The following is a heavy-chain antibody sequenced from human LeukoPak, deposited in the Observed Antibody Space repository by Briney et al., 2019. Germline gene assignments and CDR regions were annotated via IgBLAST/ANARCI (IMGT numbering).Heavy chain of an antibody. CDR1: GGSISSSNYY. CDR3: ARRKREIWFGEKTSIDC. V-gene: IGHV4-39*01. Sequence: SETLSLTCTVSGGSISSSNYYWGWIRQPPGKGLEWIGSIYYSGNTYDNPSLKSRVTISVDTSKNQFSLRLSSLTAADTAVYYCARRKREIWFGEKTSIDCWGQGTLVTVSS. CDR2: IYYSGNT. D-gene: IGHD3-10*01. J-gene: IGHJ4*02.